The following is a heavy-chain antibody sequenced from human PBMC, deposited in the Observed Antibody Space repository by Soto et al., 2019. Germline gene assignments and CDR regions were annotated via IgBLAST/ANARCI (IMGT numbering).Heavy chain of an antibody. CDR3: ARETRVASGSAIPRRNNWFDP. Sequence: QEQLVQSGAEVKKPGASVKVSCKASGYTFTGHYLHWVRQAPGQGLEWMGWINPNIGTTKYAQKFQGRVTMTRDTSISTAYIELSGLRSDDTALYYCARETRVASGSAIPRRNNWFDPWGLGTLVTVSS. V-gene: IGHV1-2*02. CDR2: INPNIGTT. J-gene: IGHJ5*02. D-gene: IGHD3-10*01. CDR1: GYTFTGHY.